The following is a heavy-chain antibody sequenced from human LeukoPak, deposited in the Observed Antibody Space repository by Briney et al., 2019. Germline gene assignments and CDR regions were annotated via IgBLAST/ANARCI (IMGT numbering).Heavy chain of an antibody. CDR3: AREYGDLDY. D-gene: IGHD4-17*01. J-gene: IGHJ4*02. V-gene: IGHV4-4*07. CDR2: IYSSGSA. Sequence: SETLSLTCTVSGGSISGYYWSWVRQPAGKGLEWIGRIYSSGSANYNPSFKSRVTMSVDTSNNQFSLKLTSVSAADTAVYYCAREYGDLDYWGQGTLVTVSS. CDR1: GGSISGYY.